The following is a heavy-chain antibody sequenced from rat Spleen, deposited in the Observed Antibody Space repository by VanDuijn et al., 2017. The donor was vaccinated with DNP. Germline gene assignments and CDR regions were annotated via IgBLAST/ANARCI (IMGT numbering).Heavy chain of an antibody. CDR3: AKGPNYGGWSDYFDY. Sequence: EVKLVESGGGLVQPGRSLKLSCATSGFNFKTYWMGWVRQAPGKGLEWIGEINDDSSTINCIPSLKDKITISRDNVQNILYLQMSKLGSEDTAIYYCAKGPNYGGWSDYFDYWGQGVMVTVSS. V-gene: IGHV4-2*01. J-gene: IGHJ2*01. D-gene: IGHD1-11*01. CDR2: INDDSSTI. CDR1: GFNFKTYW.